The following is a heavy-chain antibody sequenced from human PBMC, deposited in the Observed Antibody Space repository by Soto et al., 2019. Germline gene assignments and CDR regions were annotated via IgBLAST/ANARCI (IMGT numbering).Heavy chain of an antibody. CDR1: GGTFSSYA. V-gene: IGHV1-69*13. D-gene: IGHD2-2*01. CDR3: ARISRYCSSTSCYLGFGVDFDP. J-gene: IGHJ5*02. CDR2: IIPIFGTA. Sequence: SVKVSCTASGGTFSSYATSWVRQAPVQGLELLGGIIPIFGTANYAQKFQGRVTITADESTSTAYMELSSLRSEDTAVYYCARISRYCSSTSCYLGFGVDFDPWGQGTLVTVSS.